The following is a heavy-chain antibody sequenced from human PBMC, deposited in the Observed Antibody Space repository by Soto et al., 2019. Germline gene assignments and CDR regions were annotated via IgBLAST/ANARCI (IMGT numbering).Heavy chain of an antibody. D-gene: IGHD6-13*01. CDR2: IIPIFGTA. J-gene: IGHJ4*02. CDR1: VSTFSSYA. CDR3: ARAEDEAAAGTFPLNY. V-gene: IGHV1-69*01. Sequence: QVQLVQSGAEVKKPGSSVKVSCKASVSTFSSYAISWVRQAPGQGLEWMGGIIPIFGTANYAQKFQGRVTITADESTSTAYMELSSLRSEDTAVYYCARAEDEAAAGTFPLNYWGQGTLVTVSS.